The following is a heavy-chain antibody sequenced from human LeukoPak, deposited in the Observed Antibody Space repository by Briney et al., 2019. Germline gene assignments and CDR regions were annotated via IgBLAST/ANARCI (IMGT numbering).Heavy chain of an antibody. V-gene: IGHV3-30-3*01. J-gene: IGHJ4*02. CDR1: GYTFSSYA. CDR2: ISYDGSNK. D-gene: IGHD3-10*01. Sequence: GGSLRLSCAASGYTFSSYAMHWVRQAPGKGLEWVAVISYDGSNKYYADSVKGRFTISRDNSKNTLYLQMNSLRAEDTAVYYCARAGGGSGSYYRVAGFDYWGQGTLVTVSS. CDR3: ARAGGGSGSYYRVAGFDY.